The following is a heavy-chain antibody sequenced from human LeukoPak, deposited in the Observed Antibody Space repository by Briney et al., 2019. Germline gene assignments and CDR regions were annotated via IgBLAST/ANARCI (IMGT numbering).Heavy chain of an antibody. D-gene: IGHD6-13*01. CDR1: GFTFDDYA. V-gene: IGHV3-9*01. CDR3: AKDIYREYSSSWVIDY. Sequence: GGSLRLSCAASGFTFDDYAMHRVRQPPGKGLEWVSGISWNSGGRAYADSVKGRFTISRDIAKNSLYLQMNSLRAEDTALYYCAKDIYREYSSSWVIDYWGQGTLVTVSS. CDR2: ISWNSGGR. J-gene: IGHJ4*02.